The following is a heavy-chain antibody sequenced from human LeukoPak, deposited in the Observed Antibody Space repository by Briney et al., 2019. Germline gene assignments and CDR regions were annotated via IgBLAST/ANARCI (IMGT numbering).Heavy chain of an antibody. Sequence: GGSLRLSCAASGFTISSYSMNWVRQAPGKGLEWVSSISSSSYIYYADSVKGRFTISRDNAKNSLYLQMNSLRAEDTAVYYCARDRYYYDSSGNVFDYWGQGTLVTVSS. CDR1: GFTISSYS. D-gene: IGHD3-22*01. J-gene: IGHJ4*02. CDR3: ARDRYYYDSSGNVFDY. V-gene: IGHV3-21*01. CDR2: ISSSSYI.